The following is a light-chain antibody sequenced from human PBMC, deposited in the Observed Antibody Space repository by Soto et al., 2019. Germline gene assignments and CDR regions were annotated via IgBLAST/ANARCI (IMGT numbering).Light chain of an antibody. CDR3: QQYNSSPYT. CDR1: QSISTW. J-gene: IGKJ2*01. Sequence: DIQMTQSPSTLSASVGDRVIITCRASQSISTWLAWYLQKPGKAPNLLIYKASSLESGVPSRFSGSGSGTEFTLTISSLQPDDFATYYCQQYNSSPYTFGQGTKLEIK. CDR2: KAS. V-gene: IGKV1-5*03.